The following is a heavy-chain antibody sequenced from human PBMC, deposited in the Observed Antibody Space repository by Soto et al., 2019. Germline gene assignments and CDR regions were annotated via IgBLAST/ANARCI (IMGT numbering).Heavy chain of an antibody. CDR3: ARDGVATQDY. Sequence: QVPLVQSEDEVKKPGASVKVSCKASGYSFSSFGISWVRQAPGQGLEWMGWISGYNGQTNYAQNLQGRVTMTIDTSTSTAYMELRSLRSDDTAVYYCARDGVATQDYWGQGTLGTVSS. J-gene: IGHJ4*02. CDR2: ISGYNGQT. CDR1: GYSFSSFG. V-gene: IGHV1-18*04. D-gene: IGHD5-12*01.